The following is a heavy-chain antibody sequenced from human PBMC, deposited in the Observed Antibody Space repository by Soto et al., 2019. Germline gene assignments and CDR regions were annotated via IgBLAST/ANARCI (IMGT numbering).Heavy chain of an antibody. CDR2: ISYTGET. CDR3: ARLYKGYQDSRTYYLFDF. V-gene: IGHV4-59*08. D-gene: IGHD3-10*01. J-gene: IGHJ4*02. Sequence: SETLSLTCTVSGGSIFTHYWSWIRQPPGKGLEWIAYISYTGETTENPSLQSRVAMSRDTSKNHFSLKLTSVTAADTAVYYCARLYKGYQDSRTYYLFDFWGQGTQVTVS. CDR1: GGSIFTHY.